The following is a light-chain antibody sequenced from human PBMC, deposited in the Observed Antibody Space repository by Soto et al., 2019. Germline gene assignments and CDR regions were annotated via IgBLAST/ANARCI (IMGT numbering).Light chain of an antibody. CDR3: QSFDSNLTAWV. J-gene: IGLJ3*02. CDR2: DST. Sequence: QSVLTQPPSVSGAPGQRVTISCTGSSSNIGANYDVHWYQQLPGTAPKLLISDSTDRPSGVPDRFSGSKSGTSASLAITGLQAEDEADYYCQSFDSNLTAWVFGGGTKLTVL. CDR1: SSNIGANYD. V-gene: IGLV1-40*01.